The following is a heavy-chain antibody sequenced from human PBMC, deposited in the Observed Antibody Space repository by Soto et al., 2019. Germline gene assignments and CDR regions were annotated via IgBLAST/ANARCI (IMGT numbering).Heavy chain of an antibody. V-gene: IGHV1-24*01. CDR1: GYTLTELS. D-gene: IGHD2-21*01. CDR2: FDPEDGET. CDR3: FCGAFDI. J-gene: IGHJ3*02. Sequence: ASVKVSCKVSGYTLTELSMHWVRQAPGKGLEWMGGFDPEDGETIYTQKFQGRVTITRDTSASTAYMELSSLRSEDTAVYYCFCGAFDIWGQGTMVT.